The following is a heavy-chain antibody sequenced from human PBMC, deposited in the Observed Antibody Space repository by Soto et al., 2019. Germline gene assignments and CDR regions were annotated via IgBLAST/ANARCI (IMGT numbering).Heavy chain of an antibody. J-gene: IGHJ6*02. CDR1: GFTFMSNA. CDR2: ISGSGGST. Sequence: PGGSLRLSCVASGFTFMSNAMSWVRQAPGKGLEWVSAISGSGGSTYYADSVKGRFTISRDNSKNTLYLQMNSLRAEDTAVYYCAKSIRYSSSWYEFNYYYYGMDVWGQGATVTVSS. CDR3: AKSIRYSSSWYEFNYYYYGMDV. D-gene: IGHD6-13*01. V-gene: IGHV3-23*01.